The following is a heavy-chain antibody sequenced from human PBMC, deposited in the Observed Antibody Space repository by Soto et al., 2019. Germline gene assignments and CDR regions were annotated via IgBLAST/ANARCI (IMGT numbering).Heavy chain of an antibody. V-gene: IGHV1-69*12. CDR2: IIPIFGTA. D-gene: IGHD3-16*02. CDR1: GGTFSSYA. Sequence: QVQLVQSGAEVKKPGSSVKVSCKASGGTFSSYAISWVRQAPGQGLEWMGGIIPIFGTANYAQKFQGRVTITADESTSTAYMELSSLRSEDTAVYYCARKLTFGGVIARAYFDYWGQGTLVTVSS. CDR3: ARKLTFGGVIARAYFDY. J-gene: IGHJ4*02.